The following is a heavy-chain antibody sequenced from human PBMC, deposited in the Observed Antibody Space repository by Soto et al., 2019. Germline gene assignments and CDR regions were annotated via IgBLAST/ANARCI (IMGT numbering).Heavy chain of an antibody. J-gene: IGHJ5*02. CDR2: ISGSGGST. Sequence: GGSLRLSCAASGFTFSSYAMSWVRQAPGKGLEWVSAISGSGGSTYYADSVKGRFTISRDNSKNTLYLQMNSLRAEDTAVYYCAKEAIVVVVAATRPNNWFDPWGQGTLVTVSS. D-gene: IGHD2-15*01. CDR3: AKEAIVVVVAATRPNNWFDP. CDR1: GFTFSSYA. V-gene: IGHV3-23*01.